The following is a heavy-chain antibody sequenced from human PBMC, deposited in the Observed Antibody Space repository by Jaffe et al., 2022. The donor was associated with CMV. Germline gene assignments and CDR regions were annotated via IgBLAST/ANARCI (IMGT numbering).Heavy chain of an antibody. CDR2: INAGNGNT. J-gene: IGHJ3*02. CDR3: ARESQWFAAFDI. D-gene: IGHD3-10*01. V-gene: IGHV1-3*01. CDR1: GYTFISYA. Sequence: QVQLVQSGAEVKKPGASVRVSCKASGYTFISYAMHWVRQAPGQRLEWMGWINAGNGNTKSSQKFQGRVTITRDTSASTAYMELSSLRSEDTAVYYCARESQWFAAFDIWGQGTMVTVSS.